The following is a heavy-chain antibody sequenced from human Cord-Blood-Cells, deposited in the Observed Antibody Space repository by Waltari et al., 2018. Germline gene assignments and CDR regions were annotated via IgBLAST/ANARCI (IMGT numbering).Heavy chain of an antibody. CDR1: GGSFSGYY. J-gene: IGHJ4*02. V-gene: IGHV4-34*01. CDR3: ARGVVWYYYGSGSYYFDY. Sequence: QVQLQQWGAGLLKPSETLSLTCAVYGGSFSGYYWSWIRQPPGKGLEWIGEIIHSGSTNSTPSLKSRVTISVDTSKNQFSLKLSSVTAADTAVYYCARGVVWYYYGSGSYYFDYWGQGTLVTVSS. CDR2: IIHSGST. D-gene: IGHD3-10*01.